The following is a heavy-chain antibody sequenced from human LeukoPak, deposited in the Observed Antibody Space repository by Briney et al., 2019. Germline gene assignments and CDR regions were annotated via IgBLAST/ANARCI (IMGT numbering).Heavy chain of an antibody. CDR2: ISSSGGST. J-gene: IGHJ5*02. D-gene: IGHD6-19*01. V-gene: IGHV3-23*01. Sequence: GSLRLSCAASGFTFSSYAMSCVRQAPGKGLGWVSAISSSGGSTYYADSVKGRFTISRDNSKNTLYLQMNSLRAEDTAVYYCAKDPVRAVAAKRWFDPWGQGTLASVSP. CDR1: GFTFSSYA. CDR3: AKDPVRAVAAKRWFDP.